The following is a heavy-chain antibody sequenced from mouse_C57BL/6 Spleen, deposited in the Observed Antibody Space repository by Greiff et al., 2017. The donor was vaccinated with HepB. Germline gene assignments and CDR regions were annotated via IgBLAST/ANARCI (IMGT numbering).Heavy chain of an antibody. J-gene: IGHJ2*01. V-gene: IGHV1-59*01. Sequence: VQLQQPGAELVRPGTSVKLSCKASGYTFTSYWMHWVKQRPGQGLEWIGVIDPSDSYTNYNQKFKGKATLTVDTSSSTAYMQLSSLTSEDSAVYYCARKALDYWGQGTTLTVSS. CDR1: GYTFTSYW. CDR2: IDPSDSYT. CDR3: ARKALDY.